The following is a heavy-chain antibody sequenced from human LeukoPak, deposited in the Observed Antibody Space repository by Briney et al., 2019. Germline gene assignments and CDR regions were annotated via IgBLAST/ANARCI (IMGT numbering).Heavy chain of an antibody. CDR2: INTDGSNT. Sequence: GGSLRLSCAASGFTFSTYWMYWVRQAPGKGLVWVSRINTDGSNTGYADSVKGRFTISRDNAKNTLYLQMTILTAEDTAVYYCARVGKSGSYYYFDYWGQGTLVTVSA. J-gene: IGHJ4*02. V-gene: IGHV3-74*01. CDR1: GFTFSTYW. CDR3: ARVGKSGSYYYFDY. D-gene: IGHD1-26*01.